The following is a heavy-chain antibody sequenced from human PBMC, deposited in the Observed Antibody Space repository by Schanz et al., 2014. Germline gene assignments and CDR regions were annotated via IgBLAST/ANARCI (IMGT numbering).Heavy chain of an antibody. J-gene: IGHJ4*02. D-gene: IGHD5-12*01. Sequence: GQLVESGGGVVQPGRSLRLSCAAYGFTLSSYAMHWVRQAPGKGLEWVAVIWYDENNKYYADSVKGRFTMSRDNSRNTLYLQMNSLRTEDTAVYYCASPSGYSDYGTYFDFWGQGTLVTVSS. V-gene: IGHV3-30*04. CDR1: GFTLSSYA. CDR3: ASPSGYSDYGTYFDF. CDR2: IWYDENNK.